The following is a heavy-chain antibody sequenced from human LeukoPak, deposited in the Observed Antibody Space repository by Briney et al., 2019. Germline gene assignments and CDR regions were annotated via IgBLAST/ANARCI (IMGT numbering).Heavy chain of an antibody. Sequence: GGSLRLSCAASGFRFSTFWMSWVRQAPGKGLDWVANINQNGGVKHYADSVKGRFTIPRDNAKNSLYLQMTSLRADDTAVYYCATSDDAAGTSWGQGTLVTVSS. J-gene: IGHJ5*02. CDR3: ATSDDAAGTS. D-gene: IGHD6-25*01. CDR1: GFRFSTFW. V-gene: IGHV3-7*01. CDR2: INQNGGVK.